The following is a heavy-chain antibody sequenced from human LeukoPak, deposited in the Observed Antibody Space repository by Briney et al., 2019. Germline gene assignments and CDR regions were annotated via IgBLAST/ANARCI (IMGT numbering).Heavy chain of an antibody. J-gene: IGHJ4*02. CDR2: IYYSGST. D-gene: IGHD4-17*01. CDR3: ARVGYGDAIDY. V-gene: IGHV4-59*01. CDR1: GCSISSYY. Sequence: PSETLSLTCTVSGCSISSYYWSWIRQPPGKGLEWIGYIYYSGSTNYNPSLKSRVTISVDTSKNQFSLKLSSVTAADTAVYYCARVGYGDAIDYWGQGTLVTVSS.